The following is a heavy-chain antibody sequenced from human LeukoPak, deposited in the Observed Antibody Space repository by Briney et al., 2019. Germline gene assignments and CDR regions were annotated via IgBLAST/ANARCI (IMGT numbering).Heavy chain of an antibody. CDR1: GFTFDDYG. V-gene: IGHV3-23*01. CDR3: AKQSGGSGNYYYY. CDR2: ISGSGGST. J-gene: IGHJ4*02. D-gene: IGHD3-10*01. Sequence: GGSLRLSCAASGFTFDDYGMSWVRQAPGKGLEWVSAISGSGGSTYYADSVKGRFTISRDNTKNTVYLQMNSLRAEDTAVYYCAKQSGGSGNYYYYWGQGTLVTVSS.